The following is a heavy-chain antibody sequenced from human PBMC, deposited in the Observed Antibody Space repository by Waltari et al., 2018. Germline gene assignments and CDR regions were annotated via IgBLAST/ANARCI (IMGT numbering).Heavy chain of an antibody. CDR1: GYTFTGSY. Sequence: QVQLVQSGAEVKKPGASVQVSCKASGYTFTGSYIHWVRQAPGQGPEWLGWINPNNGGKNYAQKFQGRVTMTSDTSISTAYMELSSLRSDDTAVYYCARDGARGSYPDYWGQGTQVIVSS. CDR2: INPNNGGK. V-gene: IGHV1-2*02. D-gene: IGHD1-26*01. J-gene: IGHJ4*02. CDR3: ARDGARGSYPDY.